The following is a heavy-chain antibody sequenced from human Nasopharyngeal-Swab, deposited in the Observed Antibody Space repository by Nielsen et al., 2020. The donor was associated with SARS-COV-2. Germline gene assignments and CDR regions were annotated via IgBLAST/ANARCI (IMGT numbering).Heavy chain of an antibody. CDR2: IYYSGST. D-gene: IGHD3-22*01. V-gene: IGHV4-59*13. Sequence: SETLSLTCTVSGGSISSYYWSWIRQPPGKGLEWIGYIYYSGSTNYNPSLKSRVTISVDTSKNQFSLKLSSVTAADTAVYYCAREGYYYDSSGPRGGYDYYYMDVWGKGTTVTVSS. CDR3: AREGYYYDSSGPRGGYDYYYMDV. J-gene: IGHJ6*03. CDR1: GGSISSYY.